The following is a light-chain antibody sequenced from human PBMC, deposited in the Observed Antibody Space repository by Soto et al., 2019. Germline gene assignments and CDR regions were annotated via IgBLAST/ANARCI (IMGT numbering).Light chain of an antibody. Sequence: EIVLTQSPLSLPVAPGEPASISCRSSRSLLHSNGYYYLDWYLQKPGQSPQLLIYLGSNRDSGVPARFSGSGSGTDFALKISRVEAEDVGVYYCMQGTHWPITFGQGTRLEIK. CDR3: MQGTHWPIT. V-gene: IGKV2-28*01. CDR2: LGS. CDR1: RSLLHSNGYYY. J-gene: IGKJ5*01.